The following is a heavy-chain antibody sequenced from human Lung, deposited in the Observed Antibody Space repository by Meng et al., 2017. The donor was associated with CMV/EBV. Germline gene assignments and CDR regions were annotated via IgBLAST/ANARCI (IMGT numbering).Heavy chain of an antibody. J-gene: IGHJ6*02. CDR1: GFTVSDYH. CDR2: IDSGGTT. CDR3: ARDLATLGLVMDV. V-gene: IGHV3-53*01. Sequence: GGXXRLSWAASGFTVSDYHLSWVRPAPGKGLEWVSAIDSGGTTYYADSVKGRFTISRDNSKNTVYLQMNSLREEDTAVYFCARDLATLGLVMDVWGQGPTVTVSS. D-gene: IGHD5-24*01.